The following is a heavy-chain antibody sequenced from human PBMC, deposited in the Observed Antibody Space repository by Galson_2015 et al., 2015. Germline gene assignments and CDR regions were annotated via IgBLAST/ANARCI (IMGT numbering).Heavy chain of an antibody. CDR2: VKSRADGGTT. J-gene: IGHJ6*02. CDR1: GFTFSNAW. Sequence: LILSCEASGFTFSNAWMSWVRQRPGQGLEWVGRVKSRADGGTTVFAAPVKDRFTISSDDSKNTLNLQMNNLKAEDTAVYYCSTKSVTPAVSAYFYYGFDVWGHGTTVTVSS. V-gene: IGHV3-15*01. D-gene: IGHD4-11*01. CDR3: STKSVTPAVSAYFYYGFDV.